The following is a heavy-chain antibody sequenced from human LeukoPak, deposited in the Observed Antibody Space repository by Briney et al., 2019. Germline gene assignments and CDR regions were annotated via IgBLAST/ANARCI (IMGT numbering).Heavy chain of an antibody. CDR3: ASYYGDYVYFDY. CDR2: FDPEDGET. D-gene: IGHD4-17*01. V-gene: IGHV1-24*01. Sequence: GASVKVSCKFSGYTLTELFMHWVRQAPGKGLEWMGGFDPEDGETIYAQKFQGRVTMTEDTSTDTAYMELSSLRSEDTAVYYCASYYGDYVYFDYWSQGTLVTVSS. J-gene: IGHJ4*02. CDR1: GYTLTELF.